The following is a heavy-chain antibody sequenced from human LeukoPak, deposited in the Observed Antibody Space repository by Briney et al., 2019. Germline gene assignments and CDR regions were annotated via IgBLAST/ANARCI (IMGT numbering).Heavy chain of an antibody. J-gene: IGHJ3*01. Sequence: GASVKVSCKASGYTLSDNHLYLVRQAPGQGLEWMGWIDPNSGVTNFAQNFQGRLTMTTDTSISTAYMELSRLTSDDTTVYYCARELGINAFDVWGQGTLVTVSS. CDR1: GYTLSDNH. D-gene: IGHD1-26*01. CDR3: ARELGINAFDV. V-gene: IGHV1-2*02. CDR2: IDPNSGVT.